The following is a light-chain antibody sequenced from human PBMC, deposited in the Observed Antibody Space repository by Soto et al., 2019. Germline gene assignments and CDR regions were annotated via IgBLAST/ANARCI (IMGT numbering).Light chain of an antibody. Sequence: DIVMTQSPLSLPVTPGEPASISCRSSQSLLHSNGYNYLDWYLQKPGQSPQLLIYLGSNRASGVPDRFSGSGSGTDFTLKISRVEAEYVGVYYCMQALQTPLTFGGGTKVDIK. CDR2: LGS. CDR3: MQALQTPLT. CDR1: QSLLHSNGYNY. V-gene: IGKV2-28*01. J-gene: IGKJ4*01.